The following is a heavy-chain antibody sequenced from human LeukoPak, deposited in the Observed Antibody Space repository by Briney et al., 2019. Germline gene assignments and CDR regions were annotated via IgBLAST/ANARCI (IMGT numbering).Heavy chain of an antibody. V-gene: IGHV1-2*02. D-gene: IGHD3-22*01. CDR3: ARAAPYSGDYYDSSGYYPYYFDY. J-gene: IGHJ4*02. CDR1: GYTFTSYG. Sequence: GASVKVSCKASGYTFTSYGISWVRQAPGQGLEWMGWINPNSGGTNYAQKFQGRVTMTRDTSISTAYMELSRLRSDDTAVYYCARAAPYSGDYYDSSGYYPYYFDYWGQGTLVTVSS. CDR2: INPNSGGT.